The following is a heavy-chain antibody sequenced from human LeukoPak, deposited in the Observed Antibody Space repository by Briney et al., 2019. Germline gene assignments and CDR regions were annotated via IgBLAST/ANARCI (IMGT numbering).Heavy chain of an antibody. CDR3: ARLVSDCTNGVCYALGWFDP. V-gene: IGHV4-39*01. J-gene: IGHJ5*02. CDR2: IYYSGST. D-gene: IGHD2-8*01. Sequence: SETLSLTCTVSGGSISSSSYYWGWIRQPPGKGLEWIGSIYYSGSTYYNPSLKSRVTISVDTSKNQFSLKLSSVTAADTAVYHCARLVSDCTNGVCYALGWFDPWGQGTLVTVSS. CDR1: GGSISSSSYY.